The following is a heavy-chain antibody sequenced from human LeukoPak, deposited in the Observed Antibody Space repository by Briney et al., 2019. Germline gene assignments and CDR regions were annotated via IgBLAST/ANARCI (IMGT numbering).Heavy chain of an antibody. Sequence: GGSLRLSCTASGLTFGSYTMSWVRQAPGKGLEWVSGITATGSRTYYADSVKGRFTFSRDNSKNTLYLQMNSLRTEDTAVYYCAKRGVGTSNAYFDYWGQGTLVTVSS. CDR3: AKRGVGTSNAYFDY. D-gene: IGHD1-26*01. V-gene: IGHV3-23*01. J-gene: IGHJ4*02. CDR2: ITATGSRT. CDR1: GLTFGSYT.